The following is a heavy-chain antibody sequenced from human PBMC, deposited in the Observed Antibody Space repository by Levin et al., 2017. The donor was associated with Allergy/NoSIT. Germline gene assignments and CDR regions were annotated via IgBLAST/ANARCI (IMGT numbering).Heavy chain of an antibody. D-gene: IGHD3-3*01. CDR2: ISSSSSYM. Sequence: GESLKISCSASGFTFSSYSMNWVRQAPGKGLEWVSSISSSSSYMYYADSLKGRFTISRDNAKNSLYLQMNSLTAEDTAVYYCARDVRFLEWFFDYWGQGTLVTVSA. CDR3: ARDVRFLEWFFDY. V-gene: IGHV3-21*01. J-gene: IGHJ4*02. CDR1: GFTFSSYS.